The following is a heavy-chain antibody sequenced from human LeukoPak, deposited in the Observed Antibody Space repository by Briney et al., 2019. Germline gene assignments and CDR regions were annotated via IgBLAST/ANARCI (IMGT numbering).Heavy chain of an antibody. V-gene: IGHV4-59*01. CDR3: ARGIAVAGFDY. Sequence: KPSETLSLTCTVSGGSISSYYWSWIRQPPGKGLEWIGYIYYSGSTNYNPSLKSRVTISVYTSKNQFSLKLSSVTAADTAVYYCARGIAVAGFDYWGQGTLVTVSS. CDR2: IYYSGST. J-gene: IGHJ4*02. CDR1: GGSISSYY. D-gene: IGHD6-19*01.